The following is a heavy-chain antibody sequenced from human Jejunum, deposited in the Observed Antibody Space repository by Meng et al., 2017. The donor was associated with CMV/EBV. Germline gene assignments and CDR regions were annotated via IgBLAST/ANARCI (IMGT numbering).Heavy chain of an antibody. CDR3: AHRPVGATMLGWFDS. CDR1: GLAIRASGVG. J-gene: IGHJ5*01. D-gene: IGHD1-26*01. Sequence: GLAIRASGVGVGWGRQPPGKALEWIALIYWNDDKRYSPSLQSRLTVTKDTSKNQVVLTLSNMDPVDTATYYCAHRPVGATMLGWFDSWGPGTLVTVSS. CDR2: IYWNDDK. V-gene: IGHV2-5*01.